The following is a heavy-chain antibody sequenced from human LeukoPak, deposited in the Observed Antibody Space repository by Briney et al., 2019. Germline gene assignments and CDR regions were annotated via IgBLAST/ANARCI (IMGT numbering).Heavy chain of an antibody. CDR2: IRHGGGEK. Sequence: PGGSLRLSCAASGFTFSSYWMTWVRQAPGKGLEWVANIRHGGGEKYYVDCVKGRFTISRDNAKNSLYLQMNSLTAEDTAVYSFARVVKGGTRGYAFDYWGQGTLVTVSS. D-gene: IGHD3-3*01. V-gene: IGHV3-7*01. CDR1: GFTFSSYW. CDR3: ARVVKGGTRGYAFDY. J-gene: IGHJ4*02.